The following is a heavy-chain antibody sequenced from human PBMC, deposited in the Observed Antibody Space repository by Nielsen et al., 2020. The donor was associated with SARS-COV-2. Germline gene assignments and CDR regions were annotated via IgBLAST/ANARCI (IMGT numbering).Heavy chain of an antibody. Sequence: SGPTLVNPTEPLTLTCTVSGFSLSNARMGVSWIRQPPGKALEWLAHIFSNDEKSYSTSLKSRLTISKDTSKSQVVLTMTNMDPVDTATYYCARIKKYGTYYFDYWGQGTLVTVSS. CDR2: IFSNDEK. CDR1: GFSLSNARMG. D-gene: IGHD1-14*01. V-gene: IGHV2-26*01. CDR3: ARIKKYGTYYFDY. J-gene: IGHJ4*02.